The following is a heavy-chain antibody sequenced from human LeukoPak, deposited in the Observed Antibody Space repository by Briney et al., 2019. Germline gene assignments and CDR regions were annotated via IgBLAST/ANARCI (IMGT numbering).Heavy chain of an antibody. CDR1: GGSISSYY. Sequence: PSETLSLTCTVSGGSISSYYWSWIRQPPGKGLEWIGEINHSGSTNYNPSLKSRVTISVDTSKNQFSLKLSSVTAADTAVYYCARIRKTYYYDSSGYLLGDYFDYWGQGTLVTVSS. V-gene: IGHV4-34*01. D-gene: IGHD3-22*01. J-gene: IGHJ4*02. CDR2: INHSGST. CDR3: ARIRKTYYYDSSGYLLGDYFDY.